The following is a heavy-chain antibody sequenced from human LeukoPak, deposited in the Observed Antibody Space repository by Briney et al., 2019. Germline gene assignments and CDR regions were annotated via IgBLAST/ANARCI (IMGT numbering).Heavy chain of an antibody. CDR3: SRSNRHAFDM. CDR2: ISSSGTTK. V-gene: IGHV3-48*03. CDR1: GFSLSRYE. J-gene: IGHJ3*02. Sequence: GGSLSLSCAVSGFSLSRYEMNWVRQGPGKGLEWVSYISSSGTTKYYADSVKGRFTLSRDNAKKSLSLQMNSLRAEDTAIYYCSRSNRHAFDMWGQGTVVTVSS. D-gene: IGHD2/OR15-2a*01.